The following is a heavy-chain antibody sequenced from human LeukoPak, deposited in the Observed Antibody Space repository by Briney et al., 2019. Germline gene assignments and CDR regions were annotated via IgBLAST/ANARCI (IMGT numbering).Heavy chain of an antibody. D-gene: IGHD2-2*01. J-gene: IGHJ4*02. V-gene: IGHV3-48*01. Sequence: PGGSLGLSCAASGFTFSSYSMNWVRQAPGKGPEWVSYISSSSSTIYYADSVKGRFTISRDNAKNSLYLQMNSLRAEDTAVYYCARDRIVVVPAAPVDYWGQGTLVTVSS. CDR1: GFTFSSYS. CDR2: ISSSSSTI. CDR3: ARDRIVVVPAAPVDY.